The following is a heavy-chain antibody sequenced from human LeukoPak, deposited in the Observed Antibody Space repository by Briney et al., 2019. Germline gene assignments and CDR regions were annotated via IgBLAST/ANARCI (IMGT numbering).Heavy chain of an antibody. D-gene: IGHD1-1*01. CDR2: IYHSGST. Sequence: PSQTLSLTCAVSGGSTSSGGYSWSWIRQPPGKGLEWIGYIYHSGSTYYNPSLKSRVTISVDRSKNQFSLKLSSVTAADTAVYYCARLVLDEPYYFDYWGQGTLVTVSS. CDR1: GGSTSSGGYS. V-gene: IGHV4-30-2*01. CDR3: ARLVLDEPYYFDY. J-gene: IGHJ4*02.